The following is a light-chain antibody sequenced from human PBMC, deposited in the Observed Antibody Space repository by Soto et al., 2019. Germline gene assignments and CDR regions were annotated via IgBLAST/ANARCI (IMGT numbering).Light chain of an antibody. V-gene: IGKV3-15*01. CDR3: QQYNNWPLT. J-gene: IGKJ4*01. Sequence: EIVLTQSPATLSVSPGDRATLSCRASQSVSSDLAWLQQKPGQAPRLLIYDASTRATGIPARFSGSGSGTEFTLTISSLQSEDFAISYCQQYNNWPLTFGGGAKVEIK. CDR1: QSVSSD. CDR2: DAS.